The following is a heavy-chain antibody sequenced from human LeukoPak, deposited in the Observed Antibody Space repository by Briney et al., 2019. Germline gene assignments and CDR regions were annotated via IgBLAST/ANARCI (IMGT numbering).Heavy chain of an antibody. J-gene: IGHJ4*02. D-gene: IGHD3-22*01. V-gene: IGHV3-48*01. CDR3: AKDPREDSGGYYYFGYFDY. CDR1: GFTFSSYS. CDR2: ITSSSSAT. Sequence: GGSLRLSCAASGFTFSSYSMNWVRQAPGKGLEWVSYITSSSSATYYADSVKGRFTISRDNSKNTLYLQMNSLRAGDTAVYYCAKDPREDSGGYYYFGYFDYWGQGTLVTVSS.